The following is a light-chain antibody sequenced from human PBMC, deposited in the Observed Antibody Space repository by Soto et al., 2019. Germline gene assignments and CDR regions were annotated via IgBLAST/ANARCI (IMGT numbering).Light chain of an antibody. V-gene: IGKV1-39*01. CDR3: QQRNIWPET. Sequence: DIQMTQSPSSLSASLGDRVTITCRASQSISRYLDWYQQKPGKAPKLLIYAASSLQSGVPSRFSGSRSGPDFTLTISSLEPEDFAVYYCQQRNIWPETFGQGTKVDI. J-gene: IGKJ1*01. CDR2: AAS. CDR1: QSISRY.